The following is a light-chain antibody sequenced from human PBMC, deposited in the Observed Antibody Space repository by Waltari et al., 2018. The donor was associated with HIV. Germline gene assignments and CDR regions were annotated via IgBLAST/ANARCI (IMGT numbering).Light chain of an antibody. Sequence: VVLTQAPAPLSLSPGETVTLSCTASQNVNTNLAWYQHRPGQAPRLVMFGASTRSAGLPARFIGGGSGTKFTLTIRNVQSEDFAVYYCQQYEFWPTFGQGTKV. V-gene: IGKV3-15*01. CDR1: QNVNTN. CDR3: QQYEFWPT. CDR2: GAS. J-gene: IGKJ1*01.